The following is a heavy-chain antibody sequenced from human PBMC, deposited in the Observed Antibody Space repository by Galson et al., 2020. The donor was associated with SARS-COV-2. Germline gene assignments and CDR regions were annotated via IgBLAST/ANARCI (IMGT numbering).Heavy chain of an antibody. V-gene: IGHV3-48*01. J-gene: IGHJ4*02. CDR1: GLTFSNYS. CDR2: ISCSSNTI. Sequence: GESLKISCAVSGLTFSNYSMNWVRQAPGKGLEWVSYISCSSNTIYYADSVKGRFTISRDNAKNSLYLQMNSLRAEDTAVYYCASYCSSTSCYKGANDYWGQGTLVTVSS. D-gene: IGHD2-2*01. CDR3: ASYCSSTSCYKGANDY.